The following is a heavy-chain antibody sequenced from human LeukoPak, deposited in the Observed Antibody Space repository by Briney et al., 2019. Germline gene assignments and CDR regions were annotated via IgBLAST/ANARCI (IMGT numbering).Heavy chain of an antibody. CDR3: ARRLGDNSGHFDY. CDR2: VSYDGTTK. V-gene: IGHV3-30-3*01. D-gene: IGHD4-23*01. Sequence: GRSLRLSCAASGFTFSNHAMQWVRQAPGKGLEWVAVVSYDGTTKYYADSVKGRFTISRDNSKNTLYLQMNSLRVEDTAIYYCARRLGDNSGHFDYWGQGTLVTVSS. J-gene: IGHJ4*02. CDR1: GFTFSNHA.